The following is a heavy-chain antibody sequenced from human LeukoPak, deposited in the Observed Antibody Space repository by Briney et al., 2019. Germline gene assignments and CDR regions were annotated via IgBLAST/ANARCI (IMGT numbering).Heavy chain of an antibody. CDR2: INQDGSAQ. D-gene: IGHD4-23*01. CDR1: GFTFSSYW. J-gene: IGHJ4*02. V-gene: IGHV3-7*01. CDR3: ARDVHGGAFDY. Sequence: GGSLRLSCAASGFTFSSYWMNWVRQAPGKGLEWMANINQDGSAQNYVDSVKGRFTFSRDNTMNSLFLQMNNIRAEDTAVYYCARDVHGGAFDYWGRGTLVTVSS.